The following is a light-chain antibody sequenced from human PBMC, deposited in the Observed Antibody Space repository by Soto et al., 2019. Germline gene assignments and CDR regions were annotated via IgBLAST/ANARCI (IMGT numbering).Light chain of an antibody. CDR2: DAS. V-gene: IGKV3-11*01. CDR1: QSVSSY. Sequence: EIVLTQSPATLSLSPGERATLSCRASQSVSSYLAWYQQKPGQAPGLLIYDASNRATGIPARFSGSGSGTDFTLTISSLEPEDFAVYYCQQRHSWPPIFTFGPGTKLDIK. CDR3: QQRHSWPPIFT. J-gene: IGKJ3*01.